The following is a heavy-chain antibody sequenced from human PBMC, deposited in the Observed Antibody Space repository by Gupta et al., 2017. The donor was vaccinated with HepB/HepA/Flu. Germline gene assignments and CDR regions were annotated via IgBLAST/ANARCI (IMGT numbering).Heavy chain of an antibody. CDR3: ARAGYSSGYDY. Sequence: VQLVASGGVLVQPGGYLRLSWAASGSTFPTCRLAWVRQSPGKGLEWVANINRDGSEQYYVESLKGRFTISRDNAKNSLYLHMNSLTAEDTAVYYCARAGYSSGYDYWGQGTLVTVSS. V-gene: IGHV3-7*01. J-gene: IGHJ4*02. CDR2: INRDGSEQ. CDR1: GSTFPTCR. D-gene: IGHD6-19*01.